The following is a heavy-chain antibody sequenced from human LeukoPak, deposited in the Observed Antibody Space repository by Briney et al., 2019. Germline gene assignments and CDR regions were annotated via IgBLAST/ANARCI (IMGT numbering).Heavy chain of an antibody. Sequence: PSETLSLTCTVSGGSISSSRYSWGWFRQPPGKGLEWLGSIYYSGSTYYNPSLKSRVTISVDTSKNQFSLRLSSVTAADTAVYYCARRRSNYYDSSGYYDFDYWGQGTLVTVSS. CDR3: ARRRSNYYDSSGYYDFDY. CDR2: IYYSGST. CDR1: GGSISSSRYS. V-gene: IGHV4-39*01. J-gene: IGHJ4*02. D-gene: IGHD3-22*01.